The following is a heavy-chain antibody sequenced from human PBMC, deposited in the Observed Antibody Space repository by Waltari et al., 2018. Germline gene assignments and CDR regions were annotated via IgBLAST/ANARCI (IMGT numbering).Heavy chain of an antibody. CDR2: INHSGST. CDR3: ARGVLNYYDKYYGMDV. D-gene: IGHD3-22*01. V-gene: IGHV4-34*01. Sequence: QVQLQQWGAGLLKPSETLSLTCPVYGGSFSGYYWRWNRQPPGKGLEWIGEINHSGSTKYNPSLKSEVTISVDTSKNQFSLKLSSVTAADTAVYYCARGVLNYYDKYYGMDVWGQGTTVTVSS. CDR1: GGSFSGYY. J-gene: IGHJ6*02.